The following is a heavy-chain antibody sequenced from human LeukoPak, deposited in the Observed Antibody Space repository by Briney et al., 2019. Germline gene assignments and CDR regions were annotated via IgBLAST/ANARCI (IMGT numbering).Heavy chain of an antibody. V-gene: IGHV3-11*01. CDR1: GFTFSDYY. J-gene: IGHJ6*02. D-gene: IGHD3-10*01. CDR3: ARDGTRGAYYYYGMDV. CDR2: ISSSGSTI. Sequence: PGGSLRLSCAASGFTFSDYYMSWIRQAPGKGLEWVSYISSSGSTIYYADSVKGRFTISRDNAKNSLYPQMNSLRAEDTAVYYCARDGTRGAYYYYGMDVWGQGPRSPSP.